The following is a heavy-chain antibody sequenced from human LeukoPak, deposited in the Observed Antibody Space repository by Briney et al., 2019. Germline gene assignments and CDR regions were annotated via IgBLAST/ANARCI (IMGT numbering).Heavy chain of an antibody. CDR1: GYTLTELS. CDR2: FDPEDGET. D-gene: IGHD2-15*01. CDR3: LRGDYSDY. Sequence: GASVKVSCKVSGYTLTELSMHWVRQAPGKGLEWMGGFDPEDGETIYAQKFQGRVTMTRNTSISTAYMELSSLRSEDTAVYYCLRGDYSDYWGQGTLVTVSS. V-gene: IGHV1-24*01. J-gene: IGHJ4*02.